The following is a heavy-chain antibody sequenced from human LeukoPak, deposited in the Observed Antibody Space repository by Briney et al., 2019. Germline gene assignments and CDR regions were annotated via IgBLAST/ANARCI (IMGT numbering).Heavy chain of an antibody. D-gene: IGHD3-3*01. CDR3: ARGNTIFGVVTPFDY. J-gene: IGHJ4*02. CDR2: IYTSGST. Sequence: SQTLSLTCTVSGGSISSGSYYWSWIRQPAGKGLEWIGRIYTSGSTNYNPSLKSRVTISVDTSKNQFSLKLSSVTAADTAVYYCARGNTIFGVVTPFDYWGQGTLVTVSS. V-gene: IGHV4-61*02. CDR1: GGSISSGSYY.